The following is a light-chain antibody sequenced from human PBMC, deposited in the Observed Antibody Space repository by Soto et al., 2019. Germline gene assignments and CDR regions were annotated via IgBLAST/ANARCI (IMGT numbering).Light chain of an antibody. V-gene: IGKV1-5*03. CDR2: KAS. CDR3: QQYNNYFWA. CDR1: QNINTW. Sequence: DIQMTQSPTTVSASVGDRVTITCRASQNINTWLAWYQQKPGKAPKLLILKASTLESGVPSRFSGIGSGTEFTLTISSLQPDDLATYYCQQYNNYFWAFGQGTRVEIK. J-gene: IGKJ1*01.